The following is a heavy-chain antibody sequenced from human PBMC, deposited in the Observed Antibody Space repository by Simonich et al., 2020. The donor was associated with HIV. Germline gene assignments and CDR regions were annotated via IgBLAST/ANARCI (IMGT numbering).Heavy chain of an antibody. CDR1: GESFSSYY. J-gene: IGHJ6*03. Sequence: QVHLQQWGAGLLKPSETLSLTCAVYGESFSSYYWTWIRQPPGKGLEWIGEINHSGSPNYNRSLEIRVTISIDTSKNQFSLKLSSVTAADTAVYYCVRGPVVVLVATPQSYYYMDVWGKGTTVTVSS. D-gene: IGHD2-15*01. CDR2: INHSGSP. V-gene: IGHV4-34*01. CDR3: VRGPVVVLVATPQSYYYMDV.